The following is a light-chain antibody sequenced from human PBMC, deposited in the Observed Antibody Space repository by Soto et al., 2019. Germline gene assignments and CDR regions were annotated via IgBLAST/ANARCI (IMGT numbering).Light chain of an antibody. CDR2: DAS. CDR3: QQRSNWPA. J-gene: IGKJ4*02. V-gene: IGKV3-11*01. CDR1: QSVSSY. Sequence: EIVLTQSPATLSLSPGERATLSCRASQSVSSYLAWYQQKPGQAPRLLIYDASNRATGIPARFSGSGSGTDFTPTISRLEPEHFSVYYCQQRSNWPAFGGGPKVEIK.